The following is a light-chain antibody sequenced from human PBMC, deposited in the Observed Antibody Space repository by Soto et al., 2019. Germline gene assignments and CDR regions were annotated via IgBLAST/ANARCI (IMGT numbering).Light chain of an antibody. CDR2: EVS. V-gene: IGLV2-8*01. CDR1: SSDVGGYNY. Sequence: QSVLTQPASVSGSPGQSITISCTGISSDVGGYNYVSWYQQHPGKAPKLMIYEVSERPSGVPDRFSGSKSSNTASLTVSGLQAEDEADYYCSSYAGSNNFVFGTGTKVTVL. J-gene: IGLJ1*01. CDR3: SSYAGSNNFV.